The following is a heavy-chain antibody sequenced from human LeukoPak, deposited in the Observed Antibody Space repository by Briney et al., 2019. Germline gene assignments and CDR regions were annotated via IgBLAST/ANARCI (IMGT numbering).Heavy chain of an antibody. Sequence: ASVKVSCKPSGYTFTGYYIQWVRQAPGQGLEWMGWISAYNGNTNYAQKLQGRVTMTTDTSTSTAYMELRSLRSDDTAVYYCARVRFGYCSGGSCAYYFDYWGQGTLVTVSS. CDR3: ARVRFGYCSGGSCAYYFDY. J-gene: IGHJ4*02. CDR1: GYTFTGYY. V-gene: IGHV1-18*04. CDR2: ISAYNGNT. D-gene: IGHD2-15*01.